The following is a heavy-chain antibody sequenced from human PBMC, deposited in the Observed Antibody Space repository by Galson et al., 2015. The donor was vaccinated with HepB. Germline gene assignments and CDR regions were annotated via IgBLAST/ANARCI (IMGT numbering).Heavy chain of an antibody. J-gene: IGHJ5*02. CDR2: TSYHGRNK. D-gene: IGHD6-13*01. Sequence: SLRLSCAASGFTFSSYGMHWVRQAPGKGLEWVAATSYHGRNKYYTDSVRGRFTVSRDNSKNTLYLQMNSLRPEDTAVYYCARDSGFEQYLGLKGWFDPWGQGTLVTVSS. CDR1: GFTFSSYG. CDR3: ARDSGFEQYLGLKGWFDP. V-gene: IGHV3-30*03.